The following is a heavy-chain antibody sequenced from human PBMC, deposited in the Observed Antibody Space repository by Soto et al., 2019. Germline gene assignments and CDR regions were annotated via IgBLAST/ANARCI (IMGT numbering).Heavy chain of an antibody. Sequence: SETLSLTCTVSGGSISDYYWIWIRQPAGKGPEWMGRISASGSTNYNPSLKGRVTMSVDTSKNQFSLNLSSVTAADTAVYYCARGMSGYDYIFDFWGQGTLVTVSS. V-gene: IGHV4-4*07. CDR2: ISASGST. CDR1: GGSISDYY. J-gene: IGHJ4*02. D-gene: IGHD5-12*01. CDR3: ARGMSGYDYIFDF.